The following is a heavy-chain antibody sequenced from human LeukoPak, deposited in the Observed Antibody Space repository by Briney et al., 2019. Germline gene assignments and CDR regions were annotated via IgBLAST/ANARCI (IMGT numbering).Heavy chain of an antibody. CDR1: GDSVSSNSAA. D-gene: IGHD3-22*01. CDR3: ARAVGRYYDSSGYWRLDYYYYMDV. J-gene: IGHJ6*03. CDR2: TYYRSKWYN. Sequence: SQTLSLTCAISGDSVSSNSAAWNWIRQSPSRGLEWLGRTYYRSKWYNDYAVSVKSRITINPDTSKNQFSLQLNSVTPEDTAVYYCARAVGRYYDSSGYWRLDYYYYMDVWGKGTTVTVSS. V-gene: IGHV6-1*01.